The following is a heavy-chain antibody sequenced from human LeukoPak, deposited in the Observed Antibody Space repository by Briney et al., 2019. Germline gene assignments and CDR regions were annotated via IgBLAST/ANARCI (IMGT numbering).Heavy chain of an antibody. CDR1: GYTFTGYY. V-gene: IGHV1-2*02. J-gene: IGHJ6*03. Sequence: GASVKVSCKASGYTFTGYYMHWVRQAPGQGLEWMGWINPNSGGTNYAQKFQGRVTMTRDTSISTAYMELSRLRSDDTAAYYCARGPPRGGSYYYYMDVWGKGTTVTVSS. CDR2: INPNSGGT. CDR3: ARGPPRGGSYYYYMDV. D-gene: IGHD3-16*01.